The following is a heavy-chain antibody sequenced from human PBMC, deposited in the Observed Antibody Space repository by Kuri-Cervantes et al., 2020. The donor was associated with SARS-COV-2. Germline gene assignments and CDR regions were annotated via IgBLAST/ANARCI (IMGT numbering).Heavy chain of an antibody. D-gene: IGHD5/OR15-5a*01. V-gene: IGHV3-21*01. CDR2: ISGSSSFI. Sequence: GGSLRLSCAASGFTFGSYTMNWVRQAPGKGLEWLSSISGSSSFISYADSVEGRFTVSRDNAKNSLYLQIHSLRAEDTAVYYCVRVKYYSLYEPWDYWGQGTLVTVSS. CDR3: VRVKYYSLYEPWDY. J-gene: IGHJ4*02. CDR1: GFTFGSYT.